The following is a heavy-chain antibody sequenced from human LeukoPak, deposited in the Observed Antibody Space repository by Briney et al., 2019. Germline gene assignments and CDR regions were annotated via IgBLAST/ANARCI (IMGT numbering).Heavy chain of an antibody. D-gene: IGHD1-26*01. J-gene: IGHJ4*02. CDR2: IYYSGST. CDR3: ARARGSYLLHDY. CDR1: GGSFSGYY. Sequence: SSETLSLTCAVYGGSFSGYYWSWIRQPPGKGLEWIGYIYYSGSTNYNPSLKSRVTISVDTSKNQFSLKLSSVTAADTAVYYCARARGSYLLHDYWGQGTLVTVSS. V-gene: IGHV4-59*01.